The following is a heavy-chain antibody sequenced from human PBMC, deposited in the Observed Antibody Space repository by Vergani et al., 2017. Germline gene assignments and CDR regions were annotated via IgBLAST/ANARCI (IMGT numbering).Heavy chain of an antibody. CDR2: IISKANSYAT. CDR3: TRLQLERRYYYYGMDV. D-gene: IGHD1-1*01. CDR1: GFTFSGSA. V-gene: IGHV3-73*02. Sequence: EVQLVESGGGLVQPGGSLKLSCAASGFTFSGSAMHWVRQASGKGLEWVGRIISKANSYATAYAASVKGRFTISRDDSKNTAYLQMNSLKTEDTAVYYCTRLQLERRYYYYGMDVWGQGTTVTVSS. J-gene: IGHJ6*02.